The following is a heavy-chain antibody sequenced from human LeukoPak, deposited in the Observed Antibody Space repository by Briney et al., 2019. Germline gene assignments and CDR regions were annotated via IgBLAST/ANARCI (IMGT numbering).Heavy chain of an antibody. J-gene: IGHJ4*02. CDR2: ISSSSSYI. D-gene: IGHD3-9*01. CDR3: ARDPQPYDILTGYAY. V-gene: IGHV3-21*01. Sequence: GGSLRLSCAASGFTFSSYSMTWARQAPGKGLEWVSSISSSSSYIYYADSVKGRFTISRDNAKNSLYLQMNSLRAEDTAVYYCARDPQPYDILTGYAYWGQGTLVTVSS. CDR1: GFTFSSYS.